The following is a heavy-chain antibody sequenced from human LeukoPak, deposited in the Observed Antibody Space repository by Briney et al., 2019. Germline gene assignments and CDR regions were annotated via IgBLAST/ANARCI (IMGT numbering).Heavy chain of an antibody. J-gene: IGHJ5*02. CDR2: ISAYNGNT. Sequence: GASVKVSCKASGYTFTSYGISWVRQAPGQWLEWMGWISAYNGNTNYAQKLQGRVTMTTDTSTSTAYMELRSLRSDDTAVYYCAREEPYYDFWSPNNWFDPWGQGTLVTVSS. D-gene: IGHD3-3*01. CDR1: GYTFTSYG. V-gene: IGHV1-18*01. CDR3: AREEPYYDFWSPNNWFDP.